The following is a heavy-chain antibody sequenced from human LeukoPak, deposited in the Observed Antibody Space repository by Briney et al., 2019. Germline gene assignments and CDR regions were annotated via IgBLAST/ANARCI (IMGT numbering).Heavy chain of an antibody. V-gene: IGHV1-18*01. D-gene: IGHD6-13*01. CDR2: ISAYNGNT. Sequence: ASVKVSCKASGYTFTSYGISWVRQAPGQGLEWMGWISAYNGNTNYAQKFQGRVTMTRNTSISTAYMELSSLRSEDTAVYYCARDGSSWLGENWFDPWGQGTLVTVSS. J-gene: IGHJ5*02. CDR3: ARDGSSWLGENWFDP. CDR1: GYTFTSYG.